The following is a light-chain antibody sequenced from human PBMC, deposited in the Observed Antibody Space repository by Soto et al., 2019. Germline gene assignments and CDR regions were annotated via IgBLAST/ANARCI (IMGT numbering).Light chain of an antibody. CDR1: SGSVSTSYY. J-gene: IGLJ2*01. CDR2: STN. Sequence: QTVVTQEPSFSVSPGRTVTLTCGLSSGSVSTSYYPSWYQQTPGQAPRTLIYSTNTRSSGVPDRFSGSILGNKAALTITGAQADDESDYYCVLYMGRGIVVFGGGTKLTVL. CDR3: VLYMGRGIVV. V-gene: IGLV8-61*01.